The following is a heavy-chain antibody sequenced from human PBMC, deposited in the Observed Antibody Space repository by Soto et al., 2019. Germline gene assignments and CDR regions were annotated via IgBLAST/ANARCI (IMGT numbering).Heavy chain of an antibody. J-gene: IGHJ4*02. V-gene: IGHV1-18*01. D-gene: IGHD5-18*01. CDR2: ISAYNGNT. CDR3: ASSLLVGYGLEGESD. CDR1: GYTFTSYG. Sequence: QVQLVQSGAEVKKPGASVKVSCKASGYTFTSYGISWVRQAPGQGLEWMGWISAYNGNTNYAQKLQGRVTMTTDTATSTAYMELRSLRSDDTAVYCCASSLLVGYGLEGESDWGQGTLVTVSS.